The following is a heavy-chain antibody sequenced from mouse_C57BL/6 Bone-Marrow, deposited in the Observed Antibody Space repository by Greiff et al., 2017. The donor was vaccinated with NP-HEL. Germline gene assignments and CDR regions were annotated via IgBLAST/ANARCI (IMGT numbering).Heavy chain of an antibody. CDR3: ARFDGYYYYAMDY. Sequence: QVQLQQSGAELARPGASVKMSCKASGYTFTSYTMHWVNQRPGQGLEWIGYINTSSGYTKYNQKFKDKATLTADKSSSTAYMQLRSLTSEDSAVYYFARFDGYYYYAMDYWGQGTSVTVSS. J-gene: IGHJ4*01. CDR1: GYTFTSYT. CDR2: INTSSGYT. D-gene: IGHD2-3*01. V-gene: IGHV1-4*01.